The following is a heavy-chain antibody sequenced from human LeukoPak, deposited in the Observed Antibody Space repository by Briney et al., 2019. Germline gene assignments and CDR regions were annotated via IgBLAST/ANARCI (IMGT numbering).Heavy chain of an antibody. CDR2: ISYDGSNK. Sequence: GRSLRLSCAASGFTFSSYAMHWVRQAPGKGLEWVAVISYDGSNKYYADSVKGRFTISRDNSKNTLYLQMNSLRAEDTAVYYCAREGVLRFLEWPTRYFDYWGQGTLVTVSS. V-gene: IGHV3-30*04. CDR3: AREGVLRFLEWPTRYFDY. CDR1: GFTFSSYA. D-gene: IGHD3-3*01. J-gene: IGHJ4*02.